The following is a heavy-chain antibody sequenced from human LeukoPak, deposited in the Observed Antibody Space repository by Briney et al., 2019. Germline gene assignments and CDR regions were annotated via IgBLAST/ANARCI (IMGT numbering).Heavy chain of an antibody. Sequence: GGSLRLSCAASGFTFSSYAMHWVRQAPGKGLEWVAVISYDGSNKYYADSVKGRFTISRDNSKNALYLRMNSLRAEDTAVYYCARWRIAARDDWFDPWGQGTLVTVSS. D-gene: IGHD6-13*01. V-gene: IGHV3-30*01. CDR3: ARWRIAARDDWFDP. CDR1: GFTFSSYA. J-gene: IGHJ5*02. CDR2: ISYDGSNK.